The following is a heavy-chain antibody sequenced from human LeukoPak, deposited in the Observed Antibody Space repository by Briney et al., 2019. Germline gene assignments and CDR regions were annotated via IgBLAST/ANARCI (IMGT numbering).Heavy chain of an antibody. V-gene: IGHV5-51*01. D-gene: IGHD2-15*01. J-gene: IGHJ4*02. CDR2: IYLGDSNT. Sequence: GESLKISCKSSGYRFISYWIGWVRQMPGKGPEWMGTIYLGDSNTRYSPSFQGQVTISVDKSIDTAYLQWSSLKASDSAIYYCARRGYCSGNSCYHYDSWGQGTLVTVSS. CDR1: GYRFISYW. CDR3: ARRGYCSGNSCYHYDS.